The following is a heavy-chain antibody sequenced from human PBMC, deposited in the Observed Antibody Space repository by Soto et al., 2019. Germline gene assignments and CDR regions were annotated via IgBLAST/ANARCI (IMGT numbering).Heavy chain of an antibody. Sequence: QVQLQESGPGPMKPSGTLSLTCAVFGGSISTNWWSWVRQPPGKGLEWIGEIYHSGSTNYNPSLKNRVTMSVDKSQNHLSLNLNSVTAADTAVYYCARHIAVSGTRGFDFWGQGTLVTVSS. V-gene: IGHV4-4*02. J-gene: IGHJ4*02. CDR1: GGSISTNW. CDR3: ARHIAVSGTRGFDF. CDR2: IYHSGST. D-gene: IGHD6-19*01.